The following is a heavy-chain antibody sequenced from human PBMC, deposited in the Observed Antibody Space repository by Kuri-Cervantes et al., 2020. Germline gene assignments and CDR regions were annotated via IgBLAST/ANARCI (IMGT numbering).Heavy chain of an antibody. CDR2: ISYDGSNK. V-gene: IGHV3-30*03. Sequence: GGSLRLSCAASGSTFSSYGMHWVRQAPGKGLEWVAVISYDGSNKYYADSVKGRFTISRDNSKNTLYLQMNSLRAEDTAVYYCARGRWIQLWARKYYFDYWGQGTLVTVSS. J-gene: IGHJ4*02. D-gene: IGHD5-18*01. CDR1: GSTFSSYG. CDR3: ARGRWIQLWARKYYFDY.